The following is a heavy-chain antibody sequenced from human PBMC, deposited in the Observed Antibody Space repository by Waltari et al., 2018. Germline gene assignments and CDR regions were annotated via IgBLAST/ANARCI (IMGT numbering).Heavy chain of an antibody. Sequence: QVELVESGGGVAQPGRSLRLSCAPSGFTFSYYAMHWVRQAPGKGLEWVAVVSFDGSNQYYADSVKGRFTISRDNSKNTLYLQMNSLITEDTAVYYCARDSWSGNYPDWDFWGQGTLVTVSS. D-gene: IGHD3-10*01. CDR2: VSFDGSNQ. V-gene: IGHV3-30*04. J-gene: IGHJ4*02. CDR1: GFTFSYYA. CDR3: ARDSWSGNYPDWDF.